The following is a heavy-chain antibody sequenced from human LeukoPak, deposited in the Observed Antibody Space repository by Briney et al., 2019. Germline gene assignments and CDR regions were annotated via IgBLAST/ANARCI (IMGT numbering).Heavy chain of an antibody. J-gene: IGHJ6*03. V-gene: IGHV1-8*03. CDR2: MNPNSGNT. CDR3: ARAFAYGQVVPAAIFGYYYYYMDV. D-gene: IGHD2-2*02. CDR1: GYTFTSYD. Sequence: ASVKVSCKASGYTFTSYDINWVRQATGQGLEWMGWMNPNSGNTGYAQKFQGRVTITRNTSISTAYMELSSLRSEDTAVYYCARAFAYGQVVPAAIFGYYYYYMDVWGKGTTVTVSS.